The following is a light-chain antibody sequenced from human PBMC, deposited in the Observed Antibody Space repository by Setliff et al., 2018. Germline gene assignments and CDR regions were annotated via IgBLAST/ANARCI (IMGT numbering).Light chain of an antibody. Sequence: QSALTQPASVSGSPGQSITISCTGTSSDVGGYNYVSWYQQHPDKAPKLMIFDVSNRPSGVSNRLSGSKSGNTASLTISGLQAEDEADYYCSSYTSSSTQVFGTGTKVTVL. CDR3: SSYTSSSTQV. CDR1: SSDVGGYNY. CDR2: DVS. J-gene: IGLJ1*01. V-gene: IGLV2-14*03.